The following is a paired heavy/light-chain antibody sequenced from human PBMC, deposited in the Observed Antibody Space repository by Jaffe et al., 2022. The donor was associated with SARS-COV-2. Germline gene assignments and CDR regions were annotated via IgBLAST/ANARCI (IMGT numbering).Light chain of an antibody. CDR2: AAS. V-gene: IGKV1-39*01. CDR1: QSVSRY. J-gene: IGKJ2*01. Sequence: DIQMTQSPSSLSASVGDRVTITCRASQSVSRYLNWYQLKPGKAPKLLIYAASSLQSGVPSRFSGSGSGTDFTLTISNLQPEDFATYYCQHSYSNPYTFGQGTKLDIK. CDR3: QHSYSNPYT.
Heavy chain of an antibody. CDR3: ARHLYPQSSGWYVMGH. V-gene: IGHV5-51*01. D-gene: IGHD6-13*01. Sequence: EVQLVQSGAEVKKPGESLKISCKGFGYSFTNYWIGWVRQMPGKGLEWMGMIYPGDSDTRYSPSFQGQVTISVDKSISTTYVQWSSLKASDTAIYYCARHLYPQSSGWYVMGHWGQGTLVTVSS. CDR1: GYSFTNYW. J-gene: IGHJ4*02. CDR2: IYPGDSDT.